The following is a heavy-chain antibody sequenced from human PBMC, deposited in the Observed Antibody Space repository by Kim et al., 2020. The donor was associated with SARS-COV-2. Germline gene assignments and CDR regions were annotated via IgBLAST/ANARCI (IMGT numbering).Heavy chain of an antibody. CDR1: GFTFSRYG. CDR3: AKVKVKGYCSSTSCYNYYYYGMDV. Sequence: GGSLRLSCAASGFTFSRYGMHWVRQAPGKGLEWVAVISYDGSNKYYADSVKGRFTISRDNSKNTLYLQMNSLRAEDTAVYYCAKVKVKGYCSSTSCYNYYYYGMDVWGQGTTVTVSS. CDR2: ISYDGSNK. V-gene: IGHV3-30*18. D-gene: IGHD2-2*02. J-gene: IGHJ6*02.